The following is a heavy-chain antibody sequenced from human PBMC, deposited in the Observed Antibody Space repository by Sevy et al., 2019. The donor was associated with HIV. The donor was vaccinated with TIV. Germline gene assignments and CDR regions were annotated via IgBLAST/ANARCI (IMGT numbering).Heavy chain of an antibody. CDR3: AGENAWGRGYS. CDR1: GGSITSLY. Sequence: SETLSLTCTVSGGSITSLYWNWIRQPPGKGLEWIANIYYNGNNNYNPSLKSRVTLSLNTPKNQLSLRLSSVTAADTAMYYCAGENAWGRGYSWGQGTLVTVSS. D-gene: IGHD1-26*01. CDR2: IYYNGNN. V-gene: IGHV4-59*08. J-gene: IGHJ4*02.